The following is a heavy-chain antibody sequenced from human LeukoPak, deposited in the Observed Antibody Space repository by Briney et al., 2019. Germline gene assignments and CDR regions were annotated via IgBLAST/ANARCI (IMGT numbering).Heavy chain of an antibody. CDR1: GFTFSSYA. CDR2: ISGSGGST. V-gene: IGHV3-23*01. Sequence: PGGSLRLSCAASGFTFSSYAMSWVRQAPGKGLEWISAISGSGGSTYYADSVKGRFTISRDNSKNTLYLQMNSLRAEDTAVYYCAKDRRERSGSYLPYYFDYWGQGTLVTVSS. CDR3: AKDRRERSGSYLPYYFDY. D-gene: IGHD3-10*01. J-gene: IGHJ4*02.